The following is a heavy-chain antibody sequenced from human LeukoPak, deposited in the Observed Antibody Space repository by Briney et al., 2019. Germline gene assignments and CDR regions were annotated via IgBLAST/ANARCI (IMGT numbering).Heavy chain of an antibody. Sequence: GASVKVSCEASGYTFTSYDISWVRQAPGQGLEWMGWISGNNGKTNYAKKFQVRVTMTTDTSTSTTYMELRSLRSDDTAIYYCARRWGSGIRGAFEIWGQGTMVTVSS. CDR2: ISGNNGKT. CDR3: ARRWGSGIRGAFEI. V-gene: IGHV1-18*01. CDR1: GYTFTSYD. D-gene: IGHD3-10*01. J-gene: IGHJ3*02.